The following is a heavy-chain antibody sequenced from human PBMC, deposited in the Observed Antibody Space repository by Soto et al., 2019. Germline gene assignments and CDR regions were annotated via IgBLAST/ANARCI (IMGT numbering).Heavy chain of an antibody. V-gene: IGHV4-39*01. CDR1: GGSITSDSYF. CDR2: IHNSGTT. Sequence: QLQLQESGPGLVKPSETLSVTCTVSGGSITSDSYFWDWIRQPPGRGLEWIGTIHNSGTTYYNPSLKSRVTISVDTSNNQFSLRLSSVAAADTAVFYCARRESSPASLDYWGQGILVTVSS. J-gene: IGHJ4*02. D-gene: IGHD2-2*01. CDR3: ARRESSPASLDY.